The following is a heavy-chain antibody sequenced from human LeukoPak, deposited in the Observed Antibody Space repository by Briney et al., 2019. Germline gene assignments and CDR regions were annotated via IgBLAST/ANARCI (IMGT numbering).Heavy chain of an antibody. V-gene: IGHV3-7*01. CDR3: ATVDWLSYFDD. CDR2: IKQDGSEK. CDR1: GFTFSSYW. Sequence: GGSLRLSCAASGFTFSSYWMSWVRQAPGKGLEWVANIKQDGSEKYYVDSVKGRFTISRDNAKNSLYLQMNSLRVEDTAVYYCATVDWLSYFDDWGQGTLVTVSS. D-gene: IGHD3/OR15-3a*01. J-gene: IGHJ4*02.